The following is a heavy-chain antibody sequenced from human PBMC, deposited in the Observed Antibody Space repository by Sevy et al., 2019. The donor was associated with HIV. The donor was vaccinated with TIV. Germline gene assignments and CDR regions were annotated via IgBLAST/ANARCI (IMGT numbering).Heavy chain of an antibody. V-gene: IGHV4-34*01. D-gene: IGHD3-10*01. CDR1: GGSFSGYY. J-gene: IGHJ5*02. Sequence: SETLSLTCAVYGGSFSGYYWSWIRQPPGKGLEWIGEINHSGSTNYNPSLKSRVTISVDTSKNQFSLKLSYVTAADTAVYYCARGDEPDNYGSRPYNWFDPWGQGTLVTVSS. CDR3: ARGDEPDNYGSRPYNWFDP. CDR2: INHSGST.